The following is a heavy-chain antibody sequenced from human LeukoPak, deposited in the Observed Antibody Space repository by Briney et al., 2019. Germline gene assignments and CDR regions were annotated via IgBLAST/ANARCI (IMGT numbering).Heavy chain of an antibody. J-gene: IGHJ4*02. D-gene: IGHD4-17*01. V-gene: IGHV4-59*12. CDR3: ARDPTTVTTIFDS. CDR1: GGSISDYY. Sequence: SETLSLTCTVSGGSISDYYWSWTRQPPGKGPEWIGYIYYRGSTNYNPSLKSRVSMSGDTSKNQVSLKLRSVTAADTAVYYCARDPTTVTTIFDSWGQGTLVTVSS. CDR2: IYYRGST.